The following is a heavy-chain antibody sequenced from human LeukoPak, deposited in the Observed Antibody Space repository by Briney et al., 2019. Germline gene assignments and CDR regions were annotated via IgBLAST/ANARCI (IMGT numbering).Heavy chain of an antibody. Sequence: SETLSFTCIVSGGSISSYYWSWIRQPPGKGLEWIGYIYYSGSTNYNPSLKSRVTISVDTSKNQFSLKLGSVTAADTAVYYCARDVVGAIAFDIWGQGTMVTVSS. CDR1: GGSISSYY. CDR3: ARDVVGAIAFDI. CDR2: IYYSGST. D-gene: IGHD1-26*01. V-gene: IGHV4-59*01. J-gene: IGHJ3*02.